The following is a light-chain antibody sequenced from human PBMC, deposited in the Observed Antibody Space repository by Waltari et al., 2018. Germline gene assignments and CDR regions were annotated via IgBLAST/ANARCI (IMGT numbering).Light chain of an antibody. CDR2: GAS. Sequence: ETVMTQSPATLSVSPGERATLSCRASQSVSSNLAWYQQKPGQAPRLLIYGASTSATGIPARFRGSGSGTEFTLTISSLQSEDFAVYYCQQDKNWPPGLTFGGGTKVEIK. V-gene: IGKV3-15*01. CDR1: QSVSSN. CDR3: QQDKNWPPGLT. J-gene: IGKJ4*01.